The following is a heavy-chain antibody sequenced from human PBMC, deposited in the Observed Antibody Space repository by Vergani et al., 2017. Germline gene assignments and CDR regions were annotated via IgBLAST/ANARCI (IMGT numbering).Heavy chain of an antibody. CDR3: ARDRGGENDY. Sequence: QVQLPESGPGLVKPSQTLSLTCTVSGGSISSGSYYWSWIRQPAGKGLEWIGRIYTSGSTNYNPSLKSRVTISVDTSKNQFSLKLRSVTAADTAVYYCARDRGGENDYWGQGTLVTVSS. CDR2: IYTSGST. V-gene: IGHV4-61*02. J-gene: IGHJ4*02. CDR1: GGSISSGSYY. D-gene: IGHD3-10*01.